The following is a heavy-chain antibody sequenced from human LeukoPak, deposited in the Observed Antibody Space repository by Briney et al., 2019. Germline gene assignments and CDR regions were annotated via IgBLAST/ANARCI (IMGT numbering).Heavy chain of an antibody. CDR1: GFTFSSYA. CDR2: ISGSGGST. V-gene: IGHV3-23*01. CDR3: AKDKVRLITFGGVIVDY. J-gene: IGHJ4*02. Sequence: GGSLRLSCAASGFTFSSYAMSWVRQAPGKGLEWVSAISGSGGSTYYADSVKGRFTISRDNSKKTLYLQMNSLRAEDTAVYYCAKDKVRLITFGGVIVDYWGQGTLVTVSS. D-gene: IGHD3-16*02.